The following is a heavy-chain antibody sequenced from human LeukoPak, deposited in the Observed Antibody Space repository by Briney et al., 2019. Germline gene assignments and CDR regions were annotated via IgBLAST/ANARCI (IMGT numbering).Heavy chain of an antibody. V-gene: IGHV4-59*01. D-gene: IGHD4-17*01. J-gene: IGHJ5*02. CDR2: IYYSGST. CDR1: GGSISSYY. CDR3: ARDMGFAPYGDCAWFDP. Sequence: SETLSLTCTVSGGSISSYYWSWIRQPPGKGLEWIGYIYYSGSTNYNPSLKSRVTISVDTSKNQFSLKLSSVTAADTAVYYCARDMGFAPYGDCAWFDPWGQGTLVTVSS.